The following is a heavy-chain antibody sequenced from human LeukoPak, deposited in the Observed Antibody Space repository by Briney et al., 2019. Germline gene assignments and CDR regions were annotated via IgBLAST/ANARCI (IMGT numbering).Heavy chain of an antibody. CDR1: GFTFSSYA. CDR2: ISSNGGST. V-gene: IGHV3-64*01. Sequence: GGSLRLSCAASGFTFSSYAMHWVRQAPGKGLEYVSAISSNGGSTYYANSVKGRFTISRDNSKNTLYLQMGSLRAEDMAVYYCARVGYTSYYYCGMVVWGQGTTVTVSS. J-gene: IGHJ6*02. D-gene: IGHD6-13*01. CDR3: ARVGYTSYYYCGMVV.